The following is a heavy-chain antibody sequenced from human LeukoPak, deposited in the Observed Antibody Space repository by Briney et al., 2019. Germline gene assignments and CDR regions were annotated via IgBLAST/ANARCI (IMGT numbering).Heavy chain of an antibody. V-gene: IGHV3-33*06. J-gene: IGHJ3*02. CDR1: GFTFSSYG. Sequence: PGGSLRLSCAASGFTFSSYGMHWVRQAPGKGLEWVAVIWYDGSNKYYADSVKGRFTISRDNSKNTPYLQMNSLRAEDTAVYYCAKDDRGDYGAFGIWGQGTMVTVSS. D-gene: IGHD4-17*01. CDR3: AKDDRGDYGAFGI. CDR2: IWYDGSNK.